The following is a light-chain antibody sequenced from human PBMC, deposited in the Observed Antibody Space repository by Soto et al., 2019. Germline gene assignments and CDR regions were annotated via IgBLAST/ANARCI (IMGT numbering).Light chain of an antibody. CDR1: QTVSSRY. V-gene: IGKV3-20*01. J-gene: IGKJ1*01. CDR2: GAS. CDR3: HHYSNSGT. Sequence: EIVLTQSPCTLSLSAGERATLSCRASQTVSSRYLACYQQKPGQPPRLLIYGASNRATGIPDMFSGSGSTADFPPTISRLQAEDLAEYYCHHYSNSGTFGQGTKVDIK.